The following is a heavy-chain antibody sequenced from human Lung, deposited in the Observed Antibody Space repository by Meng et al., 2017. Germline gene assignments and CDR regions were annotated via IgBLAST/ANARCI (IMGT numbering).Heavy chain of an antibody. V-gene: IGHV3-74*01. D-gene: IGHD1-26*01. Sequence: EGQRVGAGGGLVRPGGSLRLSCAASGFTFSSYWMHWVRQPPGKGLVWVSRINTDGTTTTYADSVKGRFTISRDNAKNTLYLQMNSLRGEDTAVYYCARDVAGRGGYWGQGTLVTVAS. CDR1: GFTFSSYW. CDR2: INTDGTTT. J-gene: IGHJ4*02. CDR3: ARDVAGRGGY.